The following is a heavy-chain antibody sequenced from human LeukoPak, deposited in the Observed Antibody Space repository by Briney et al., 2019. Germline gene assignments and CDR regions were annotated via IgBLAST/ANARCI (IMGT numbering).Heavy chain of an antibody. J-gene: IGHJ4*02. Sequence: SETLSLTCTVSGGSISSHYWGWIRQPPGKGLEWIGYVYYSGATNYNPSLKSRVAISVDTSKNQFSLKLSSVTAADTAVYYCARCQAAAGIDYWGQGTLVTVSS. CDR3: ARCQAAAGIDY. V-gene: IGHV4-59*11. CDR2: VYYSGAT. CDR1: GGSISSHY. D-gene: IGHD6-13*01.